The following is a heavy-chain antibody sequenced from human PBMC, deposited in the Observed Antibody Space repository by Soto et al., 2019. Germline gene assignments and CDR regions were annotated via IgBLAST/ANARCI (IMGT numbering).Heavy chain of an antibody. J-gene: IGHJ4*02. CDR3: ARHFSVDYFDD. V-gene: IGHV4-30-2*03. Sequence: PSETLSLTCAVSGGSISRGGYSWSWVRQPPGKGLEWIGYIYHSGSTYYNPSPKRPVTISVDNSKNQFSLKLSSVTAADTAVYYCARHFSVDYFDDWGQEALVTVSS. CDR1: GGSISRGGYS. CDR2: IYHSGST.